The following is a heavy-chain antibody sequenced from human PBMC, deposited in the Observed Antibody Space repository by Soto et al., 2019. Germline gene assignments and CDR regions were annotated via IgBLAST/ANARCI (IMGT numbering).Heavy chain of an antibody. Sequence: PGGSLRLSCAASGFSFSDYGMHWVRQAPGKGLEWVAVISYDGGSTYYVDSVKGRFTISRDNSKNTLYLQMNTLRAEDTAVYYCARGSGARYYYYGMDVWGQGTTVTVSS. CDR3: ARGSGARYYYYGMDV. CDR1: GFSFSDYG. CDR2: ISYDGGST. J-gene: IGHJ6*02. V-gene: IGHV3-30*03. D-gene: IGHD1-1*01.